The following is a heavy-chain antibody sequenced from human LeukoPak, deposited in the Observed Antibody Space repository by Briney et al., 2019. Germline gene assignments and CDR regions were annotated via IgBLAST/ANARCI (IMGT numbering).Heavy chain of an antibody. CDR2: ISYDGSNK. CDR1: GFTFSSYG. Sequence: GGSLRLSCAASGFTFSSYGMHWVRQAPGKGLEWVAVISYDGSNKYYADSVKGRFTISRDNSKNMLYLQMNSLRAEDTAVYYCAPSGTVDYWGQGTLVTVSS. D-gene: IGHD1/OR15-1a*01. V-gene: IGHV3-30*03. J-gene: IGHJ4*02. CDR3: APSGTVDY.